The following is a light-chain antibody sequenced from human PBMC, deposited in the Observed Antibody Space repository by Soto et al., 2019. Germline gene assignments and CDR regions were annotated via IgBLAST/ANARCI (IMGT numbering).Light chain of an antibody. CDR1: SSNIGAGYD. J-gene: IGLJ1*01. Sequence: QSVLTQPPSVSRAPGQRVTISCTGSSSNIGAGYDVHWYQQLPGTAPKLLIYDNFNRPSGVPDRFSGSKSGTSASLAITGLQAEDEADYYCQSYDSSLSGYVFGAGTKLTVL. V-gene: IGLV1-40*01. CDR3: QSYDSSLSGYV. CDR2: DNF.